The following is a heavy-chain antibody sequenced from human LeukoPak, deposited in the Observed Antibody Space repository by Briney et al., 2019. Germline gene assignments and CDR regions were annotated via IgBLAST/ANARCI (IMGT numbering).Heavy chain of an antibody. CDR2: IKQDGSEE. CDR3: ARASEGRGYYFDY. J-gene: IGHJ4*02. Sequence: GGSLRLSCAASGFTFSSYWMSWVRQAPGKGLEWVANIKQDGSEEYYVDSVKGRFTISRDNAKNSLYLQMNSLRAEDTAVYYCARASEGRGYYFDYWGQGTLVAVSS. V-gene: IGHV3-7*01. D-gene: IGHD1-14*01. CDR1: GFTFSSYW.